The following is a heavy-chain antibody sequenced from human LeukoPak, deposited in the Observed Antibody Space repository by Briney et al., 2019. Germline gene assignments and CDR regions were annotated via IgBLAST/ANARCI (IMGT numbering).Heavy chain of an antibody. CDR2: IHYDESNK. CDR3: AREVTPYY. J-gene: IGHJ4*02. V-gene: IGHV3-30*02. D-gene: IGHD2-21*02. CDR1: GFTLRSYG. Sequence: PGGSLRLSCAASGFTLRSYGMQWVRQAPGKGLEWVAFIHYDESNKYFADSVKGRFTISRDNSKNTLYLQMNSLRAEDTALYYCAREVTPYYWGQGTLVTVSS.